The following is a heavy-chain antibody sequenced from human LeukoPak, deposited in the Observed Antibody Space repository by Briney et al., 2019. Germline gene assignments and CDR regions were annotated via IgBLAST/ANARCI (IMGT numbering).Heavy chain of an antibody. J-gene: IGHJ4*02. CDR1: GFTFSSYA. D-gene: IGHD4-17*01. CDR3: AKAQTTVTTLCYFDY. V-gene: IGHV3-23*01. CDR2: ISGSGGST. Sequence: GGSLRLSCAASGFTFSSYAMSWVRQAPGKGLEWVSAISGSGGSTYYADSVKGRFTISRDNSKNTLYLQMNSPRAEDTAVYYCAKAQTTVTTLCYFDYWGQGTLVTVSS.